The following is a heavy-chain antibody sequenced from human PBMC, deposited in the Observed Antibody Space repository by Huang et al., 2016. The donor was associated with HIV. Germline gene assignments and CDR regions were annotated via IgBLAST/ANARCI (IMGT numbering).Heavy chain of an antibody. CDR2: INSDGGSS. CDR3: VRDPRIQSWLNYFDY. J-gene: IGHJ4*02. D-gene: IGHD3-22*01. Sequence: EVQLVESGGGLVQPGGSLRFSCAASGFTFSSYWMHWVRQAPGKGLVCVSRINSDGGSSGYADSVKGRFTISRDNAKNTLYLQMNSLRAEDTAVYYCVRDPRIQSWLNYFDYWGQGTLVSVSS. V-gene: IGHV3-74*01. CDR1: GFTFSSYW.